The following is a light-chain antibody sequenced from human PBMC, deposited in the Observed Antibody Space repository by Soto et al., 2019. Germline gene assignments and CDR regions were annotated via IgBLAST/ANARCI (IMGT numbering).Light chain of an antibody. CDR3: QQYGSSPWT. Sequence: EIVFTQSPCTLSLSPGERATLSCRASQSVSRNYLAWYQQNPGQTPRLLIYGASSRATGIPDRFSGSGSGTDFTLTISRLEPEDFAVYFCQQYGSSPWTFGQGTKVDIK. CDR2: GAS. V-gene: IGKV3-20*01. CDR1: QSVSRNY. J-gene: IGKJ1*01.